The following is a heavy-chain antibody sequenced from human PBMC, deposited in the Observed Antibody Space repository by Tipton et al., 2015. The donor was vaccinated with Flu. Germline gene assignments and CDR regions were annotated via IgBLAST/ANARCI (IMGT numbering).Heavy chain of an antibody. V-gene: IGHV4-59*01. Sequence: TLSLTCTVSGGSISSYYWSWIRQPPGKGLEWIGYIYYSGSTNYNPSLKSRVTISVDTSKNQFSLKLSSVTAADTAVYYCARATRTVTVTTLRFAFDIWGQGTMVTVSS. D-gene: IGHD4-17*01. CDR3: ARATRTVTVTTLRFAFDI. CDR2: IYYSGST. J-gene: IGHJ3*02. CDR1: GGSISSYY.